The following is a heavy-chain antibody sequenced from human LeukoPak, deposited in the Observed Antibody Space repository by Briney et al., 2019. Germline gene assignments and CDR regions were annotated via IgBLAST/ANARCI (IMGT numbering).Heavy chain of an antibody. Sequence: SETLSLTCAVYGGSFSGYYWSWIRQPPGKGLEWIGEINHSGSTNYNPSLKSRVTISVDTSKNQFSLELSSVTAADTAVYYCARGRFWQQLVPANWFDPWGQGTLVTVSS. CDR3: ARGRFWQQLVPANWFDP. V-gene: IGHV4-34*01. CDR1: GGSFSGYY. D-gene: IGHD6-13*01. CDR2: INHSGST. J-gene: IGHJ5*02.